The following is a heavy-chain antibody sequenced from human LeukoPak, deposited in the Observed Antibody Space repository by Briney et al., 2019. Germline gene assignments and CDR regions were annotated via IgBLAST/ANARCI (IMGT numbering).Heavy chain of an antibody. CDR1: GGSISSGCYY. V-gene: IGHV4-61*02. CDR3: ARGYCSSTSCYNYYYGMDV. CDR2: IYSSGST. Sequence: SQTLSLTCTVSGGSISSGCYYGSWIRQPAGKVLEWIGRIYSSGSTNYNPSLKSRVTISVDTSKNQFSLKLSSVTAADTAVYYCARGYCSSTSCYNYYYGMDVWGQGTTVTVS. D-gene: IGHD2-2*02. J-gene: IGHJ6*02.